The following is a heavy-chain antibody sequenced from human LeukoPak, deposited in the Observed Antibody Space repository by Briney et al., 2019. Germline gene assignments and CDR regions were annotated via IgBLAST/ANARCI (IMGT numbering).Heavy chain of an antibody. CDR1: GYTFTSYA. CDR3: ARAKPYSGSYSLEIDY. D-gene: IGHD1-26*01. V-gene: IGHV1-3*01. J-gene: IGHJ4*02. CDR2: INAGNGNT. Sequence: VASAKVSCKASGYTFTSYAMHWVRQAPGQRLEWMGWINAGNGNTKYSQKFQGRVTITRDTSASTAYMELSSLRSEDTAVYYCARAKPYSGSYSLEIDYWGQGTLVTVSS.